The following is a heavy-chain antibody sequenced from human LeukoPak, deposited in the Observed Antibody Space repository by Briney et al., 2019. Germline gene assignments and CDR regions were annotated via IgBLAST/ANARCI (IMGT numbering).Heavy chain of an antibody. Sequence: PSETLSLTCAVYGGSFSGYYWSWIRQPPGKGLEWIGEINHSGSTNYNPSLKSRVTISVDTSKNQFSLKLSSVTAADTAVYYCASPYSYHDAFDIWGQGTMVTVSS. V-gene: IGHV4-34*01. D-gene: IGHD6-13*01. CDR3: ASPYSYHDAFDI. J-gene: IGHJ3*02. CDR2: INHSGST. CDR1: GGSFSGYY.